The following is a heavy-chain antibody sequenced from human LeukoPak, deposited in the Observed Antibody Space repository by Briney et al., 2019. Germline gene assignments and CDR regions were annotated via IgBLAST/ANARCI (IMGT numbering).Heavy chain of an antibody. J-gene: IGHJ3*01. CDR3: ARQRGVGAFDL. CDR2: IDPSDSST. CDR1: GFSFTSYW. Sequence: GESLKISCKGSGFSFTSYWISWVRQMPGKGLEWMGRIDPSDSSTNYSPSSQGHVNISADKSIITASLQWSSLKASDTAMYYCARQRGVGAFDLWGQGTMVTVSS. V-gene: IGHV5-10-1*01.